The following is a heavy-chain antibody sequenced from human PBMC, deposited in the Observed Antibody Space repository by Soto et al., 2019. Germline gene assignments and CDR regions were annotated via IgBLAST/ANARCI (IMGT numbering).Heavy chain of an antibody. CDR3: ARDLTSYGMDV. CDR2: IYYSGST. Sequence: QVQLQESGPGLVKPSQTLSLTCTVSGGSINSGGYYWSWIRQHPGKGLEWIGYIYYSGSTYYNPSLKSRGTISVDTSKNQFSLKLSSVTAADTAVYYCARDLTSYGMDVWGQGTTVTVSS. CDR1: GGSINSGGYY. V-gene: IGHV4-31*03. D-gene: IGHD3-9*01. J-gene: IGHJ6*02.